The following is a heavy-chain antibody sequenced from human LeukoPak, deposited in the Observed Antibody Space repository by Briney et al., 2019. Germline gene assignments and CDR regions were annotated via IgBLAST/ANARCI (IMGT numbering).Heavy chain of an antibody. CDR3: AKGEPRTDAFDI. CDR2: IYSGGST. D-gene: IGHD1-26*01. J-gene: IGHJ3*02. Sequence: RGSLRLSCAASGFTVSSNYMSWVRQAPGKGLEWVSVIYSGGSTYYADSVKGRFTISRDNSKNTLYLQMNSLRAEDTAVYYCAKGEPRTDAFDIWGQGTMVTVSS. CDR1: GFTVSSNY. V-gene: IGHV3-53*05.